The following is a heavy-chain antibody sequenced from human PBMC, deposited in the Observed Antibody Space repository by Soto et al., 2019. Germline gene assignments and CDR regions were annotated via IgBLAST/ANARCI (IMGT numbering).Heavy chain of an antibody. V-gene: IGHV3-30*18. CDR3: AKEGALGIQLWLRNWFDP. Sequence: QVQLVESGGGVVQPGRSLRLSCAASGFTFSSYGMHWVRQAPGKGLEWVAVISYDGSNKYYADSVKGRFTISRDNSKNTLYLQMNSLRAEETAVYYCAKEGALGIQLWLRNWFDPWGQGTLVTVSS. D-gene: IGHD5-18*01. CDR1: GFTFSSYG. CDR2: ISYDGSNK. J-gene: IGHJ5*02.